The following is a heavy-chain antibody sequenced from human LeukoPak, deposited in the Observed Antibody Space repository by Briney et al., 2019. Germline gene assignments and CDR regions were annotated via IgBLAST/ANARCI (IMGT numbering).Heavy chain of an antibody. Sequence: SQTLSHTCAISGDSVSTNSAPWNWTRQSPSRGLEWLGRTYYRSKWYNDYAVSVKSRIAINPDTSKNQFSLQLNSVTPEDTAVYYCARDMGVFSKCSTYYSWGHGDLFTVSS. V-gene: IGHV6-1*01. CDR2: TYYRSKWYN. CDR1: GDSVSTNSAP. D-gene: IGHD2-21*01. CDR3: ARDMGVFSKCSTYYS. J-gene: IGHJ5*01.